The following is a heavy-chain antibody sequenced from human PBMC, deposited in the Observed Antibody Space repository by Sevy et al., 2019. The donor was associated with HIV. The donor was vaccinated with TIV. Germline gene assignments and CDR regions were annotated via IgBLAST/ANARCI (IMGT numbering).Heavy chain of an antibody. V-gene: IGHV4-39*01. D-gene: IGHD6-19*01. CDR1: GGSISSSSYY. CDR3: ARHEAVARIFDY. Sequence: TESLSLTCTVSGGSISSSSYYWGWIRQPPGNGMEWIGSIYYSGSTYYNPSLKSRVTISVDTSKNQFSLKLSSVTAAETAVYYCARHEAVARIFDYWGQGTLVTVSS. CDR2: IYYSGST. J-gene: IGHJ4*02.